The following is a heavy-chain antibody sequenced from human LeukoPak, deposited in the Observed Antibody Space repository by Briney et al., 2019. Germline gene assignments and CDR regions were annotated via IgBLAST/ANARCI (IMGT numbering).Heavy chain of an antibody. J-gene: IGHJ4*02. CDR3: ARVVTMVQGVIGDY. Sequence: PGGSLRLSCAASGFTFSSYAMSWVRQAPGKGLEWVSAISGSGGGTYYADSVKGRFTISRDNAKNSLYLQMNSLRAEDTAVYYCARVVTMVQGVIGDYWGQGTLVTVSS. V-gene: IGHV3-23*01. CDR1: GFTFSSYA. D-gene: IGHD3-10*01. CDR2: ISGSGGGT.